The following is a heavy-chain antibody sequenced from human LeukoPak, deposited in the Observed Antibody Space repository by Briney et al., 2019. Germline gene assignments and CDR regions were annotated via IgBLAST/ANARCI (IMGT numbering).Heavy chain of an antibody. CDR2: ISSSSTYI. D-gene: IGHD6-19*01. Sequence: GGSLRLSCAASGFTFSSSNMNWVRQAPGKGLEWVSSISSSSTYIYYADSVKGRFTISRDNAKNSLYLQMNSLRAEDTALYYCARVSDISVAAYFDYWGQGTLVTVSS. V-gene: IGHV3-21*04. CDR3: ARVSDISVAAYFDY. J-gene: IGHJ4*02. CDR1: GFTFSSSN.